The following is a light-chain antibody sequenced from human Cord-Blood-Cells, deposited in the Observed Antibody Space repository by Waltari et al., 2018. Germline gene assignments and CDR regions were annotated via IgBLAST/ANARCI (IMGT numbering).Light chain of an antibody. CDR3: CSYTSSSSGV. V-gene: IGLV2-14*01. Sequence: QSALTQPASVSGSPGQSITISCTGTSSDVGGYNYVSGYQQHPGKAPKLMIYDVSHRPSVFLNRFARPKSRNKASLTLSGLHVEYEADDVGCSYTSSSSGVFGGGTKLAVL. J-gene: IGLJ3*02. CDR2: DVS. CDR1: SSDVGGYNY.